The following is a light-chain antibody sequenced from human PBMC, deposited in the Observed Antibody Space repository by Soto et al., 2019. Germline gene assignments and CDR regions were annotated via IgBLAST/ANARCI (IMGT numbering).Light chain of an antibody. CDR2: SNN. CDR3: AAWDDSLNGVV. Sequence: QAVVTQPPSASGTPGQRVTISCSGSSSNIGSNTVNWYQQLPGTAPQFLIYSNNQRPSGVPDRFSGSTSGTSASLAISGLQSEDEADYYCAAWDDSLNGVVFGGGTKLTVL. V-gene: IGLV1-44*01. J-gene: IGLJ2*01. CDR1: SSNIGSNT.